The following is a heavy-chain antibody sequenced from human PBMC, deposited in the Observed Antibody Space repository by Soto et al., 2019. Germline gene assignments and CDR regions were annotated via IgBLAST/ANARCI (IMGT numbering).Heavy chain of an antibody. Sequence: GGTLRLSCAASGFTFRSYGMHWVRQAPAKGLEREAVISNDGSNKYYADTVKGRLTISRDNSNNKLYLQMHSLRAADTAADYYGRGGVGSSSNAFDIWGQGTMVTVSS. CDR1: GFTFRSYG. J-gene: IGHJ3*02. V-gene: IGHV3-30*03. D-gene: IGHD1-26*01. CDR3: GRGGVGSSSNAFDI. CDR2: ISNDGSNK.